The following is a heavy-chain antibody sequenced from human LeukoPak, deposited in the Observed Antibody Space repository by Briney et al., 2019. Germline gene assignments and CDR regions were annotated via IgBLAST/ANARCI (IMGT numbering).Heavy chain of an antibody. J-gene: IGHJ4*02. CDR3: ARDVWGCSSTSCYGYLDY. CDR1: GGTFSSYA. Sequence: SVKVSCKASGGTFSSYAISWVRQAPGQGLEWMGGIIPIFGTADYAQKFQGRVTITADESTSTAYMELSSLRSEDAAVYYCARDVWGCSSTSCYGYLDYWGQGTLVTVSS. V-gene: IGHV1-69*13. D-gene: IGHD2-2*01. CDR2: IIPIFGTA.